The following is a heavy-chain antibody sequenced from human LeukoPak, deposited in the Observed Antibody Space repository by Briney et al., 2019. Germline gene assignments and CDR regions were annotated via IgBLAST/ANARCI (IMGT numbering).Heavy chain of an antibody. D-gene: IGHD3-22*01. CDR1: GFTSSSYS. V-gene: IGHV3-21*01. CDR3: ARDLGNYYDSSGLDY. CDR2: ISSSSSYI. J-gene: IGHJ4*02. Sequence: GGSLRLSCAAYGFTSSSYSMNWVRQAPGKGLEWVSSISSSSSYIYYADSVTGRFTISRDNAKNSLYLQMNSPRAEDTAVYYCARDLGNYYDSSGLDYWGQGTLVTVPS.